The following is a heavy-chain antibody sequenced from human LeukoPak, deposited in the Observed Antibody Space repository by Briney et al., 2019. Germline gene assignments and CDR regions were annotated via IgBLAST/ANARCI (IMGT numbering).Heavy chain of an antibody. CDR3: ARSGHGSGSYPSALDY. CDR2: INRDGSIT. V-gene: IGHV3-74*01. Sequence: PGGSLRLSCAASGFTFSDYHMDWVRQAPGKGLVWVSRINRDGSITSYADFVKGRFTISRDNAKNTLYLQMNSLRAEDTAVYYCARSGHGSGSYPSALDYWGQGTLVTVSS. D-gene: IGHD3-10*01. CDR1: GFTFSDYH. J-gene: IGHJ4*02.